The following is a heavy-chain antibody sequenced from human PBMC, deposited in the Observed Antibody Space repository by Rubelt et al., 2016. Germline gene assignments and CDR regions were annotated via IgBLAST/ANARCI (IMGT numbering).Heavy chain of an antibody. CDR3: AKDMYDILNDLNYGMDV. CDR2: ISWNSGSI. CDR1: GFTFDDYA. D-gene: IGHD3-9*01. V-gene: IGHV3-9*01. Sequence: GGLVQPGGSLRLSCAASGFTFDDYAMHWVRQAPGKGLEWVSGISWNSGSIGYADSVKGRFTISRDNAKDSLYLQMNSLRAEDTALYYCAKDMYDILNDLNYGMDVWGQGTTVTVSS. J-gene: IGHJ6*02.